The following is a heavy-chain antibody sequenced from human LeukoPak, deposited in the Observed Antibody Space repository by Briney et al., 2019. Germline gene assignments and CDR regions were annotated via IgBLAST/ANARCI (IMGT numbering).Heavy chain of an antibody. Sequence: PGGSLRLPCAASGFTFSSYSMNWVRQAPGKGLEWVSYISSSSSTIYYADSVKGRFTISRDNAKNSLYLQMNSLRAEDTAVYYCAREGNWNHFDYWGQGTLVTVSS. D-gene: IGHD1-20*01. J-gene: IGHJ4*02. CDR3: AREGNWNHFDY. CDR1: GFTFSSYS. V-gene: IGHV3-48*04. CDR2: ISSSSSTI.